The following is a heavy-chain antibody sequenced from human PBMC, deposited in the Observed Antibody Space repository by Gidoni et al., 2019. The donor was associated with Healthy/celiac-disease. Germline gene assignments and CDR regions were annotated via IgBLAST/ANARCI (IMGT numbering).Heavy chain of an antibody. V-gene: IGHV4-59*01. Sequence: QVQLQESGPGLVKPSETLSLTCTASGGSISSYYWSWIRQPPGKGLEWIGYIYYSGSTNYNPSLKSRVTISVDTSKNQFSLKLSSVTAADTAVYYCAREKTDDYYYYMDVWGKGTTVTVSS. CDR1: GGSISSYY. CDR2: IYYSGST. J-gene: IGHJ6*03. CDR3: AREKTDDYYYYMDV.